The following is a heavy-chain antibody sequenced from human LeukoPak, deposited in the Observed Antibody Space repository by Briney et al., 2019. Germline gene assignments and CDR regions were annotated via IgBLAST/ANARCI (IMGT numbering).Heavy chain of an antibody. Sequence: PSETLSLTCTVSGGSISSYYWSWIRQPPGKGLEWIGYIYYSGSTNYSPSLKSRVTISVDTSKNQFSLKLSSVTAADTAVYYCARERYGSYLDYWGQGTLVTVSS. J-gene: IGHJ4*02. CDR3: ARERYGSYLDY. D-gene: IGHD1-1*01. CDR2: IYYSGST. V-gene: IGHV4-59*01. CDR1: GGSISSYY.